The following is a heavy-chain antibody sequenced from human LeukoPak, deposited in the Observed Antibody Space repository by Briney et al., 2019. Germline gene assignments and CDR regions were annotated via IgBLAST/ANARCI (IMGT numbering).Heavy chain of an antibody. Sequence: ASVKVSCKAYEYTFTAYYMHWVRQAPGQGLEWMGWINPNSGGTNSAPKLQGRVTMTRDTSISTAYMELSSLRSDDTAVYYCARTFYDTLDSDAFDFWGQGTMVIVSS. V-gene: IGHV1-2*02. J-gene: IGHJ3*01. CDR1: EYTFTAYY. CDR2: INPNSGGT. D-gene: IGHD2/OR15-2a*01. CDR3: ARTFYDTLDSDAFDF.